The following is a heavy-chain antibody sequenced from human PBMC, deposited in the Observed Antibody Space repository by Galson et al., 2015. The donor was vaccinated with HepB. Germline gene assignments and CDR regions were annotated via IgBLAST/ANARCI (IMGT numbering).Heavy chain of an antibody. CDR1: GFTFSSYG. D-gene: IGHD2-2*01. Sequence: SLRLSCAASGFTFSSYGMHWVRQAPGKGLEWVAVISYDGSNKYYADSAKGRFTISRDNSKNTLYLQMNSLRAEDTAVYYCAKDLLVVPAAMVGRQAGYAFDIWDQGTMVTVSS. V-gene: IGHV3-30*18. CDR2: ISYDGSNK. CDR3: AKDLLVVPAAMVGRQAGYAFDI. J-gene: IGHJ3*02.